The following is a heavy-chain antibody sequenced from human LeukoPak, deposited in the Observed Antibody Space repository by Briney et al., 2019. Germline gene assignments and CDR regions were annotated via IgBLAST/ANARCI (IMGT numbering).Heavy chain of an antibody. CDR3: AREGAYGDYVHVGFDY. CDR1: GISFSNYS. Sequence: GGSLRLSCAASGISFSNYSMNWVRQAPGKGLEWVSLISSSSRFIYYVDSVKGRFTISRDNAKNSLYLQMNSLRAEDTAVYYCAREGAYGDYVHVGFDYWGQGTLVTVSS. D-gene: IGHD4-17*01. CDR2: ISSSSRFI. V-gene: IGHV3-21*01. J-gene: IGHJ4*02.